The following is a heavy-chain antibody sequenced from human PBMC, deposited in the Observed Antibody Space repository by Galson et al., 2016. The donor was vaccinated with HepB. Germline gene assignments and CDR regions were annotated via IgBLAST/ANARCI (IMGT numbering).Heavy chain of an antibody. Sequence: ETLSLTCTVSGGSISSSHYYCGWIRQPPGKGLEWIGNVYYSGSTYYNPSLKSRVTISVDTSKNQFSLKLTSVTAADTAVYYCATYHGGIVRASDYWGQGTLVTVSS. CDR1: GGSISSSHYY. CDR3: ATYHGGIVRASDY. CDR2: VYYSGST. J-gene: IGHJ4*02. D-gene: IGHD1-26*01. V-gene: IGHV4-39*01.